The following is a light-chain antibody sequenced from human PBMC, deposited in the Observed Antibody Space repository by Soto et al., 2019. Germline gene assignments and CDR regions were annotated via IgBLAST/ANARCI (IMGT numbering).Light chain of an antibody. J-gene: IGLJ2*01. Sequence: QSVLTQPPSVSGAPGQRVTISCTGSRSNIGATYGVHWYRQLPGTAPKLLIYGNTNRPSGVPDRFSGSKSGTSASLVITGLQFEDEADYYCQSYDSSLSGSVFGGGTKLTVL. CDR2: GNT. V-gene: IGLV1-40*01. CDR1: RSNIGATYG. CDR3: QSYDSSLSGSV.